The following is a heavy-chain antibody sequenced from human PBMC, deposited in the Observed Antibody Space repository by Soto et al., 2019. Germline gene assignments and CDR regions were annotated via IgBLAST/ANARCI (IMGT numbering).Heavy chain of an antibody. Sequence: QLQLQESGPGLVKPSETLSLTCTVSGGSVSSGIDYWAWIRQPPGKGLEWIGSIYNTGSTYYNPSLRSRVTISIDTSKNQFSLKLSSVTAADTAVYYCARFGYTSNWYRNYWGQGTLVTVSS. V-gene: IGHV4-39*01. J-gene: IGHJ4*02. CDR1: GGSVSSGIDY. CDR2: IYNTGST. CDR3: ARFGYTSNWYRNY. D-gene: IGHD6-13*01.